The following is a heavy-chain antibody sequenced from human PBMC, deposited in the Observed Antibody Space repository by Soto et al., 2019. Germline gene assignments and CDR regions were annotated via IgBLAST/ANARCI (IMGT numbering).Heavy chain of an antibody. Sequence: GESLKISCKGSGYSFTSYWIGWVRQMPGKGLEWMGIIYPGDSDTRYSPSFQGQVTISADKSISTAYLQRSSLKASDTAMYYCARQGGYSGYDQPSPFDYWGQGTLVTVSS. V-gene: IGHV5-51*01. D-gene: IGHD5-12*01. CDR3: ARQGGYSGYDQPSPFDY. CDR1: GYSFTSYW. CDR2: IYPGDSDT. J-gene: IGHJ4*02.